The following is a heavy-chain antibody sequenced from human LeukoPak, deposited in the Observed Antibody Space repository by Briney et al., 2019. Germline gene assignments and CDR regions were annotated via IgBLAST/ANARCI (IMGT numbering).Heavy chain of an antibody. CDR1: GFTFSNYA. CDR2: ISGSGGST. V-gene: IGHV3-23*01. Sequence: GGSLRLSCAASGFTFSNYAMSWVRQAPGTGLEWVSTISGSGGSTYYADSVKGRFTISRDNSKNTLYLQMNSLRAEDTAVYYCAKDHRHFGSGNFDYWGQGTLVTVSS. J-gene: IGHJ4*02. D-gene: IGHD3-10*01. CDR3: AKDHRHFGSGNFDY.